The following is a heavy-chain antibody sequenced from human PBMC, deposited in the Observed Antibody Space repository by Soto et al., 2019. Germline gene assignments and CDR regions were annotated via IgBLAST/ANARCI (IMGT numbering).Heavy chain of an antibody. CDR2: ISGSGGST. D-gene: IGHD2-2*01. J-gene: IGHJ3*02. Sequence: EVQLLESGGGLVQPGGSLRLSCAASGFTFSSYAMRWVRQAPGKGLEWVSAISGSGGSTYYADSVKGRFTISRDNSKNTLYLQMNSLRAEDTAVYYSARPPRGYQLPNAFDIWGQGTMVTVSS. V-gene: IGHV3-23*01. CDR3: ARPPRGYQLPNAFDI. CDR1: GFTFSSYA.